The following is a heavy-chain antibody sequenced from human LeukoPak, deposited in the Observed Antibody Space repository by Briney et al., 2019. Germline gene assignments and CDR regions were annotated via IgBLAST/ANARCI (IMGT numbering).Heavy chain of an antibody. CDR1: GFSISTRGVG. D-gene: IGHD2-2*01. Sequence: SGPTLVKPTQTLTLTCSFSGFSISTRGVGVGWFRQPPGKALEWLAHIYWDDDKRYSPSLKSRLTITKDTSKNQVVPTMTDIGPMDTATYYCAHRGYAYSYFDYWGQGTLVTVSS. J-gene: IGHJ4*02. V-gene: IGHV2-5*02. CDR2: IYWDDDK. CDR3: AHRGYAYSYFDY.